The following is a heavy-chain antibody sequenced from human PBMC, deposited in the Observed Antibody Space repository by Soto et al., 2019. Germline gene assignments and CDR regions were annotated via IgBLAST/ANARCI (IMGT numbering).Heavy chain of an antibody. V-gene: IGHV3-9*01. Sequence: EVQLVESGGGLVQPGRSLRLSCAASGFTFDDYAMHWVRQAPGKGLEWVSGISWNSGSIGYADSVKGRFTISRDNAKNSLYLQMNSLRAEDTAFYYCAKGYASSWNYYYYMDAWGKGTTVTVSS. J-gene: IGHJ6*03. CDR1: GFTFDDYA. CDR3: AKGYASSWNYYYYMDA. D-gene: IGHD6-13*01. CDR2: ISWNSGSI.